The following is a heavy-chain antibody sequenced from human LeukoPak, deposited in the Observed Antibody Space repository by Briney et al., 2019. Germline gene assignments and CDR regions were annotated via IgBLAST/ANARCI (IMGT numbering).Heavy chain of an antibody. Sequence: SVKVSCKASEFTFTSSAMQWVRQARGQRLEWIGWIVVGSGNTNYAQKFQERVTITRDMSTSTAYMELSSLRSEDTAVYYCAADGDYGGNSFIWGQGTLVTVSS. V-gene: IGHV1-58*02. CDR3: AADGDYGGNSFI. D-gene: IGHD4-23*01. CDR1: EFTFTSSA. CDR2: IVVGSGNT. J-gene: IGHJ4*02.